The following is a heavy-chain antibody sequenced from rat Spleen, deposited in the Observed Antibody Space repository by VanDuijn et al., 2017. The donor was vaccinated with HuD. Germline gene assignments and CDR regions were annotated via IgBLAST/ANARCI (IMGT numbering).Heavy chain of an antibody. J-gene: IGHJ2*01. CDR1: GFTFNNYW. CDR3: ARHYRDSYAHDY. CDR2: ISYDGSST. Sequence: EVQLVESGGGLVQPGRSLKLSCVASGFTFNNYWMTWVRQAPKKGLEWVATISYDGSSTYYRDSVKGRFTISRDNAKSTLYLQMDSLRSEDTATYYCARHYRDSYAHDYWGQGVMVTVSS. V-gene: IGHV5-29*01. D-gene: IGHD1-12*01.